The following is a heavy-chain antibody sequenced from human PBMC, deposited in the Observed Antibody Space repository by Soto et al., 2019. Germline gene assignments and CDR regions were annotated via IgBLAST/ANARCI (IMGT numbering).Heavy chain of an antibody. D-gene: IGHD6-6*01. J-gene: IGHJ6*02. V-gene: IGHV3-21*01. CDR2: ISSSSSYI. CDR1: GFTFSSYS. Sequence: GGSLRLSCSASGFTFSSYSMNWVRQAPGKGLEWVSSISSSSSYIYYADSVKGRFTISRDNAKNSLYLEMNSLRAEDTAVYYCGTIRIAARAPSGMEVWGQGTTVAVSS. CDR3: GTIRIAARAPSGMEV.